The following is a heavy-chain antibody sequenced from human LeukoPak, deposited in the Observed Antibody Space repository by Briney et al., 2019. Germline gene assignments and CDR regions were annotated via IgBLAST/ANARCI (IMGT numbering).Heavy chain of an antibody. CDR3: AREGSEYYDFWSGYYTGGYYYYYMDV. J-gene: IGHJ6*03. CDR2: IYYSGST. V-gene: IGHV4-59*01. CDR1: GGSISSYY. Sequence: PSETLSLTCTVSGGSISSYYWSWIRQPPGKGLEWIGYIYYSGSTKYNPSLKSRVTISVDTSKNQFSLKLSSVTAADTAVYYCAREGSEYYDFWSGYYTGGYYYYYMDVWGKGTTVTVSS. D-gene: IGHD3-3*01.